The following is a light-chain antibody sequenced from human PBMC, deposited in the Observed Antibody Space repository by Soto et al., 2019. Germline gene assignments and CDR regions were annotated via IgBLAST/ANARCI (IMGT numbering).Light chain of an antibody. CDR3: QQYNGYPWT. CDR1: QSISSW. J-gene: IGKJ1*01. Sequence: DIQMTQSPSTLSGSVGDRVTITCRASQSISSWLAWYQQKPGKAPKLLMYDASSLHSGVPSRFSGSGSGTEFTLTISSLQPDDFATYYCQQYNGYPWTFGQGTKVDIK. V-gene: IGKV1-5*01. CDR2: DAS.